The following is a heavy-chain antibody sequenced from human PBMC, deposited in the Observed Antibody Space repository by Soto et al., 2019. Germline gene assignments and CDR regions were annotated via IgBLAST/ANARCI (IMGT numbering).Heavy chain of an antibody. V-gene: IGHV3-21*01. Sequence: GGSLRLSCAASGFTFSSYSMNWVRQAPGKGLEWVSSISSSSSYIYYADSVKGRFTISRDNAKNSLYLQMNGLRAEDTAVYYCAILRYYYDFSGFNGFTFDYWGQGTLVTVSS. D-gene: IGHD3-22*01. CDR2: ISSSSSYI. CDR3: AILRYYYDFSGFNGFTFDY. J-gene: IGHJ4*02. CDR1: GFTFSSYS.